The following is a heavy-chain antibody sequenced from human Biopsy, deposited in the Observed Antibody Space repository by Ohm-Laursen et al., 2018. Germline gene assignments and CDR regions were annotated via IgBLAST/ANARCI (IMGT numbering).Heavy chain of an antibody. CDR2: IIAVSGLV. V-gene: IGHV1-69*17. Sequence: GSSVKVSCKASGGTFSNYAISWVRLAPGEGLEWMGGIIAVSGLVNYAPKFQGRVSITADKSTTTAYMELSNLKSEDTAVYYCATPFQYYDSWGGYPPFDHWGQGTLVTVSS. CDR3: ATPFQYYDSWGGYPPFDH. D-gene: IGHD3-3*01. CDR1: GGTFSNYA. J-gene: IGHJ4*02.